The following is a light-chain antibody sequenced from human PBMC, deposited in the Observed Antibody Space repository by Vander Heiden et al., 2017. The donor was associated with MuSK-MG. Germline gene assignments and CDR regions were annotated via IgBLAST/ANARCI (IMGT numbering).Light chain of an antibody. CDR3: LLYHGGVHWV. V-gene: IGLV7-43*01. J-gene: IGLJ3*02. CDR2: STT. Sequence: QTVVTQEPSLTVSPGGTVPPTCASSTGSVTSGYYPSWFQQKPGQPPRSLIYSTTNKHSWTPARFSGSLLGGKAALTLSGVQPEDEAEYYCLLYHGGVHWVFGGGTKLTVL. CDR1: TGSVTSGYY.